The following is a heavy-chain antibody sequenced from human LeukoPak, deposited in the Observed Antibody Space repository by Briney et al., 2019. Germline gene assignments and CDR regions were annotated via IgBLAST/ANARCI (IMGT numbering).Heavy chain of an antibody. J-gene: IGHJ6*02. D-gene: IGHD3-22*01. Sequence: GGSLRLSCEASGFTFSKGWMSWVRPAACRGLEWVGRIKSKTDGGAIDYAGPVKGRFSISRDDSKSTLHLQMNSLKSEDTAVYYCTLYYYDSSTYGMDVWGQGTTVTVSS. CDR1: GFTFSKGW. V-gene: IGHV3-15*01. CDR3: TLYYYDSSTYGMDV. CDR2: IKSKTDGGAI.